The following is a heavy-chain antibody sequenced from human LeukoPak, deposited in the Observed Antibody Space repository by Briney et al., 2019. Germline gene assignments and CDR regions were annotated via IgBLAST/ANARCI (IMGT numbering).Heavy chain of an antibody. D-gene: IGHD6-19*01. J-gene: IGHJ1*01. V-gene: IGHV1-18*01. Sequence: GASVKVSCKASGYTFTSYGISWVRQAPGQGLEWMGWISAYSGNTNYAQKLQGRVTMTTDTSTSTAYMELRSLRSDDTAVYYCARDLRVAGTEGYFQHWGQGTLVTVSS. CDR3: ARDLRVAGTEGYFQH. CDR2: ISAYSGNT. CDR1: GYTFTSYG.